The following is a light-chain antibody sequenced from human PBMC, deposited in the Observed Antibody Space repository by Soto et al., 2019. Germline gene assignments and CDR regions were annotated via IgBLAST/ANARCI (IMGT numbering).Light chain of an antibody. CDR3: QQTYISPWT. CDR1: QSITTS. V-gene: IGKV1-39*01. J-gene: IGKJ1*01. CDR2: ATS. Sequence: DIQMPQSPSSLSASVGDRITIPCRASQSITTSLNWYLQKPGKAPKLLIYATSNLHSGVPSRFSGSGSGTNFTLTVSGLRPEDFATYFCQQTYISPWTFGQGTNVEI.